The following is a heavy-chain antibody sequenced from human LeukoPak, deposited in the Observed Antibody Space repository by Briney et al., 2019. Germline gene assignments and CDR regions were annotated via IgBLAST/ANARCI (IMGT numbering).Heavy chain of an antibody. CDR3: ARETAPDAFDI. Sequence: GGSLRLSCAASRFTFSNYEMNWVRQAPGKGLEWVSYISSSGSAVSYADSVKGRFTISRDNSKNSLYLQMSSLRAEDTAVYYCARETAPDAFDIWGQGTMVTVSS. D-gene: IGHD5-18*01. V-gene: IGHV3-48*03. J-gene: IGHJ3*02. CDR2: ISSSGSAV. CDR1: RFTFSNYE.